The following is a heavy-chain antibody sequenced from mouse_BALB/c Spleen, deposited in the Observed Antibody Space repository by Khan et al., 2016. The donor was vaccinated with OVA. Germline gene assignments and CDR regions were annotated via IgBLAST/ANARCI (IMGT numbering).Heavy chain of an antibody. CDR1: GFSITSDYA. CDR3: ARMYGGDCDY. V-gene: IGHV3-2*02. D-gene: IGHD2-10*02. Sequence: VQLKQSGPGLVKPSQSLSLTCTVTGFSITSDYAWNWIRQFPGNRLEWMGFVSYSGNTNYNPSLRSRFSITRDTSKNQFFLQLNSVTSEDTATYYCARMYGGDCDYWGQGTTLTVSS. J-gene: IGHJ2*01. CDR2: VSYSGNT.